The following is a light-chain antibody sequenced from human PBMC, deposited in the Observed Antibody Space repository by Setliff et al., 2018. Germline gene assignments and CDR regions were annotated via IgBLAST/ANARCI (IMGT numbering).Light chain of an antibody. Sequence: QSALAQPASVSGSPGQSITISCTGTSSDVGGYNYVSWYQQHPGKAPKLMIYDVSKRPSGVSNRFSGSKSGNTASLTISGLQAEDEADYYCSSYTSSSTFVVFG. J-gene: IGLJ2*01. CDR2: DVS. V-gene: IGLV2-14*01. CDR3: SSYTSSSTFVV. CDR1: SSDVGGYNY.